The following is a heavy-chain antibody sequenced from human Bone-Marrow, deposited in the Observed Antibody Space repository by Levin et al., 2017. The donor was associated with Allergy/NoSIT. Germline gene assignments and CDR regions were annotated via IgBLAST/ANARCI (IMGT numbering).Heavy chain of an antibody. CDR3: ARVGGWSYRDYPSTPDS. CDR2: ISPYNGRT. D-gene: IGHD3-10*01. V-gene: IGHV1-18*01. CDR1: GYIFTNYG. J-gene: IGHJ4*02. Sequence: GGSLRLSCKASGYIFTNYGISWVRQAPGQGLEWMGWISPYNGRTNYAQKFQDRVTMTTDTSTTTGYMELSTLRSDDTAVYYCARVGGWSYRDYPSTPDSWGQGTLVTVSS.